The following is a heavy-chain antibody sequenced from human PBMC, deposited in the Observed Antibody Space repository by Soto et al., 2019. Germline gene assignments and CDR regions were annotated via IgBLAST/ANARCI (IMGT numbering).Heavy chain of an antibody. CDR1: GFTVSSNY. V-gene: IGHV3-66*01. J-gene: IGHJ3*02. CDR3: ARDKARDYIWGSYRSDAFDI. Sequence: EVQLVESGGGLVQPGGSLRLSCAASGFTVSSNYMSWVRQAPGKGLEWVSVIYSGGSTYYADSVKGRFTISRDNSKNTLYLQMNSLRAEDTAVYYCARDKARDYIWGSYRSDAFDIWGQGTMVTVSS. D-gene: IGHD3-16*02. CDR2: IYSGGST.